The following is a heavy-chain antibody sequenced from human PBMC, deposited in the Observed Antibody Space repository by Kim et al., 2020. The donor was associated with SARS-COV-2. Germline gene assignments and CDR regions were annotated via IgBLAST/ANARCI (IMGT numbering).Heavy chain of an antibody. D-gene: IGHD2-21*02. CDR3: AKTRGGGDWTHFDY. V-gene: IGHV3-23*01. Sequence: ADSVKGRFTISRDNSKNTLYLKMNSLRAEDTAVFYCAKTRGGGDWTHFDYWGQGTLVTVSS. J-gene: IGHJ4*02.